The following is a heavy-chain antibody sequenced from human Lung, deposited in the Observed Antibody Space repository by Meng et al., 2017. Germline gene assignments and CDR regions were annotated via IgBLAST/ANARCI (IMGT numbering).Heavy chain of an antibody. CDR3: ARGRRNEPLFDY. CDR2: LIAVFDKT. Sequence: QVQLVQSGAEVKKPGSSVKVACKTSGGSFSTHTFSWVRQAPGQGLEWMGGLIAVFDKTKAAPRFQDRVTFTVDESTSTAYMELSSLTFDDTAVYFCARGRRNEPLFDYWGQGTPITVSS. CDR1: GGSFSTHT. D-gene: IGHD1-14*01. V-gene: IGHV1-69*13. J-gene: IGHJ4*02.